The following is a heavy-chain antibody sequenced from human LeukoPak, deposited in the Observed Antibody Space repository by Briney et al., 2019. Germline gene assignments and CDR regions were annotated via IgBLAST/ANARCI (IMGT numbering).Heavy chain of an antibody. V-gene: IGHV3-11*01. CDR1: GFTFSDYY. J-gene: IGHJ4*02. Sequence: PGGSLRLSCAASGFTFSDYYMSWIRQAPGKGLEWVSYISSSGSTIYYADSVKGRFTISRDNAKNSLYLQMNSLRAEDTAVYYCARGLGYCSGGSCYSVFPIDYWGQGTLVTVSS. D-gene: IGHD2-15*01. CDR3: ARGLGYCSGGSCYSVFPIDY. CDR2: ISSSGSTI.